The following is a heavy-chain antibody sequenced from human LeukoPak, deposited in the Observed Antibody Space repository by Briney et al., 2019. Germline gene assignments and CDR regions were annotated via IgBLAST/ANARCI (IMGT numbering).Heavy chain of an antibody. J-gene: IGHJ3*02. D-gene: IGHD3-3*01. CDR3: AKDWSGYDAFDI. CDR2: ISGSGGST. CDR1: GFTFSSYA. Sequence: QTGGSLRLSCAASGFTFSSYAMSWVRQAPGKGLEWVSAISGSGGSTYYADSVKGRFTISRDNSKNTLYLQMNSQRAEDTAVYYCAKDWSGYDAFDIWGQGTMVTVSS. V-gene: IGHV3-23*01.